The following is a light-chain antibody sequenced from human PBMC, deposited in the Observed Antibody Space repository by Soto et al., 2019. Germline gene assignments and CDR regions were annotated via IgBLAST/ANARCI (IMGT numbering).Light chain of an antibody. CDR1: SSDVGGYNY. CDR2: DVS. Sequence: QSVLTQPASVSGSPGQSITISCTGTSSDVGGYNYVSWYQQHPGKAPKLMIYDVSNRPSGVSNRFSGSKSGNTASLTISGLQPEDEADYFCSPYTSSSAPPAVFGGATQLTVL. CDR3: SPYTSSSAPPAV. J-gene: IGLJ7*01. V-gene: IGLV2-14*01.